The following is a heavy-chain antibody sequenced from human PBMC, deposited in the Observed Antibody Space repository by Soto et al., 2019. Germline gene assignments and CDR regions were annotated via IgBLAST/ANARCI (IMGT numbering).Heavy chain of an antibody. D-gene: IGHD5-18*01. J-gene: IGHJ4*02. CDR2: IIPIFGTA. CDR1: WSPFNSYA. Sequence: GAAGKVSCKASWSPFNSYATSWGRHAPGQGLEWMGGIIPIFGTANYAQKFQGRVTITADESTSTAYMELSSLRSEDTAVYYFAAYSYGPHYFDYWGQGTLVTVSS. CDR3: AAYSYGPHYFDY. V-gene: IGHV1-69*13.